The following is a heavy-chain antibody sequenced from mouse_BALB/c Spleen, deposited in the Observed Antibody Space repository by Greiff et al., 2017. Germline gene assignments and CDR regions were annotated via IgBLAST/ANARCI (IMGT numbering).Heavy chain of an antibody. CDR3: ARLYGNYWYFDV. CDR1: GYSITSDYA. V-gene: IGHV3-2*02. CDR2: ISYSGST. Sequence: EVHLVESGPGLVKPSQSLSLTCTVTGYSITSDYAWNWIRQFPGNKLEWMGYISYSGSTSYNPSLKSRISITRDTSKNQFFLQLNSVTTEDTATYYCARLYGNYWYFDVWGAGTTVTVSS. D-gene: IGHD2-1*01. J-gene: IGHJ1*01.